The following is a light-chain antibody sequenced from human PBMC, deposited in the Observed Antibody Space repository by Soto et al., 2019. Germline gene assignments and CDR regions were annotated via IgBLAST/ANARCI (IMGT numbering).Light chain of an antibody. Sequence: QSALTQPASVSGSPGQSITISCTGTSSDVGYYTYVSWFQQHPGKAPKLMIYEVTNRPSGVSNRFSASKSGNTASLTISGIQAEDEADYYCTSYTATSTYVFGTGTKLTVL. CDR1: SSDVGYYTY. CDR3: TSYTATSTYV. J-gene: IGLJ1*01. CDR2: EVT. V-gene: IGLV2-14*01.